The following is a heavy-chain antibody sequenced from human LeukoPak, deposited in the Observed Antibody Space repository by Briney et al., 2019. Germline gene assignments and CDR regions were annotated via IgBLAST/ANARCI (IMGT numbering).Heavy chain of an antibody. D-gene: IGHD6-13*01. Sequence: PGGSLRLSCAASGFTFSSYSMNWVRQAPGKGLEWVSYISSSRSTIYYADSVKGRFTISRDNAKNSLYLQMSSLRTGDTAVYYCARVAKERVGGVYYFDYWGQGTLVTVSS. CDR2: ISSSRSTI. V-gene: IGHV3-48*01. J-gene: IGHJ4*02. CDR1: GFTFSSYS. CDR3: ARVAKERVGGVYYFDY.